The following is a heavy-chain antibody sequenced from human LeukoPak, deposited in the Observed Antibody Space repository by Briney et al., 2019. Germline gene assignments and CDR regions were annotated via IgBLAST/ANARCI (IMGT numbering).Heavy chain of an antibody. CDR1: GGSISSGGYY. D-gene: IGHD3-10*01. CDR3: AREGPGRAFDY. J-gene: IGHJ4*02. V-gene: IGHV4-61*08. Sequence: PSETLSLTCTVSGGSISSGGYYWSWIRQPPGKGLEWIGYIYYSGSTNYNPSLKSRVTISVDTSKNQFSLKLSSVIAADTAVYYCAREGPGRAFDYWGQGTLVTVSS. CDR2: IYYSGST.